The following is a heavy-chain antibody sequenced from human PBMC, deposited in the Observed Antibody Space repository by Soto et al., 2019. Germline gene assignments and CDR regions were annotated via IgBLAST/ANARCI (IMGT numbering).Heavy chain of an antibody. CDR3: AREPNYFDC. J-gene: IGHJ4*02. Sequence: QVQLVQAGAEVKKPGASVKVSCKASGYTFTSYGISWVRQAPGQGLEWMGWISAYNGNTKDAQKLQGRVTMTTDTATSIADMELRSLRSDDTAVYYCAREPNYFDCWGQGTLVTVSS. CDR1: GYTFTSYG. CDR2: ISAYNGNT. V-gene: IGHV1-18*01.